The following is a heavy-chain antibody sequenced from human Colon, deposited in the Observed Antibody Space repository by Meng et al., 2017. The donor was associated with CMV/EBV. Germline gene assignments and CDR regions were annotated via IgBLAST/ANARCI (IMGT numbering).Heavy chain of an antibody. CDR1: AFSFDSYS. Sequence: CVASAFSFDSYSMNWVRQSPARGLECVSSISSSSNYKFYADSVKGRFTISRDNAKNSVYLQMDSLSVEDTAVYYCATDLLTGAFFDHWGQGALVTVSS. J-gene: IGHJ4*02. CDR3: ATDLLTGAFFDH. D-gene: IGHD3-9*01. V-gene: IGHV3-21*01. CDR2: ISSSSNYK.